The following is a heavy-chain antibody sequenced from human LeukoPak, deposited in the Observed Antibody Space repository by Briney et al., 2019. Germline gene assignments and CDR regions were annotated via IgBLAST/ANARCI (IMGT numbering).Heavy chain of an antibody. V-gene: IGHV3-53*01. Sequence: EGSLRLSCTVSGFTVSSNSMSWVRQAPGKGLEWVSFIYSDNTHYSDSVKGRFTISRDNSKNTLYLQMNSLRAEDTAVYYCARRAGAYSHPYDYWGQGTLVTVSS. CDR2: IYSDNT. CDR1: GFTVSSNS. D-gene: IGHD4/OR15-4a*01. J-gene: IGHJ4*02. CDR3: ARRAGAYSHPYDY.